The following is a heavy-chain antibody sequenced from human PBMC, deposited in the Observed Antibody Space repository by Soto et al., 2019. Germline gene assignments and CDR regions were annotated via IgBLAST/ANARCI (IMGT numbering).Heavy chain of an antibody. Sequence: QVQLVQSGPEVKKPGASVKVSCKASGYSFTSYGVSWVRQAPGQGLERMGWISANSGNTDYAQKFRGRVTMTTETSTSTAYMDLRSLRSDGTAVYYCVRDPQRNDYWGQGTLVTVSS. CDR1: GYSFTSYG. V-gene: IGHV1-18*04. J-gene: IGHJ4*02. D-gene: IGHD6-25*01. CDR3: VRDPQRNDY. CDR2: ISANSGNT.